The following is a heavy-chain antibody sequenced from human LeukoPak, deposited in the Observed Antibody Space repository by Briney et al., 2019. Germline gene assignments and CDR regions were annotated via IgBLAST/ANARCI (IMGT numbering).Heavy chain of an antibody. D-gene: IGHD1-26*01. V-gene: IGHV4-59*12. CDR3: ARGGSSRRPYYYYYGMDV. CDR1: GGSISSYY. Sequence: PSETLSLTCTVSGGSISSYYWSWIRQPPGKGLEWIGYIYYSGSTNYNPSLKSRVTISVDTSKNQFSLKLSSVTAADTAVYYCARGGSSRRPYYYYYGMDVWGQGTTATVSS. J-gene: IGHJ6*02. CDR2: IYYSGST.